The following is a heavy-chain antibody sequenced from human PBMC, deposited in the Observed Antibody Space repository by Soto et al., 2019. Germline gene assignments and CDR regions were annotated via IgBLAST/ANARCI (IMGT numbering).Heavy chain of an antibody. CDR2: ISGSGGST. Sequence: VQLLESGGGLVQPGGSLRLSCAASGFTFSSYAMSWVRQAPGKGLEWVSAISGSGGSTYYADSVKGRFTNSSDNSKNTLYLQMNSLRAEDTAVYYCAPFIVVVVAATPLVDYWGQGTLVTVSS. V-gene: IGHV3-23*01. J-gene: IGHJ4*02. D-gene: IGHD2-15*01. CDR1: GFTFSSYA. CDR3: APFIVVVVAATPLVDY.